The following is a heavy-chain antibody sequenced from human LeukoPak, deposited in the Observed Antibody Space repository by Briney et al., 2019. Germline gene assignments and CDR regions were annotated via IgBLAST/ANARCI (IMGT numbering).Heavy chain of an antibody. CDR3: AREVHDGYIDY. CDR1: GFIFSNYA. CDR2: IKQDGSEK. D-gene: IGHD3-16*01. J-gene: IGHJ4*02. Sequence: GGSLRLSCAASGFIFSNYAMTWVRQAPGKGLEWVANIKQDGSEKYYVDSVKGRFTISRDNAKNSLYLQMNSLRAEDTAVYYCAREVHDGYIDYWGQGTLVTVSS. V-gene: IGHV3-7*01.